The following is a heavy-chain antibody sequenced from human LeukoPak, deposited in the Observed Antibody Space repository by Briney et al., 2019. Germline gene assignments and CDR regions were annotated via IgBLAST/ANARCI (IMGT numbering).Heavy chain of an antibody. J-gene: IGHJ6*03. V-gene: IGHV1-69*13. CDR2: IIPIFGTA. Sequence: SVKVSCKASGGTFSSYAISWVRQAPGQELEWMGGIIPIFGTANYAQKFQGRVTITADESTSTAYMELSSLRSEDTAVYYCASSLSSSIRYYYYYMDVWGKGTTVTVSS. CDR3: ASSLSSSIRYYYYYMDV. D-gene: IGHD6-6*01. CDR1: GGTFSSYA.